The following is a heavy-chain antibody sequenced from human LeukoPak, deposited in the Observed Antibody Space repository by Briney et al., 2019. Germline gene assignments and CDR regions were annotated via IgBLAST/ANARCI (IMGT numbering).Heavy chain of an antibody. V-gene: IGHV1-8*03. CDR2: MNPNSGNT. CDR1: GYTFTSYD. J-gene: IGHJ6*03. CDR3: ARRAVADYYYYNMDV. Sequence: ASVKVSCKASGYTFTSYDINWVRQATGQGLEWMGWMNPNSGNTGYAQKFQGRVTITRNTSISTAYMELSSLRSEDTAVYYCARRAVADYYYYNMDVWGKGTTVTVSS. D-gene: IGHD6-19*01.